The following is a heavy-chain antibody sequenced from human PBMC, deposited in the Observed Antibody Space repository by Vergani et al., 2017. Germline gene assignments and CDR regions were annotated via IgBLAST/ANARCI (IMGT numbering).Heavy chain of an antibody. CDR3: VRARCSGPCFMSNWFDS. V-gene: IGHV3-74*01. J-gene: IGHJ5*01. Sequence: EVQLVESGGGLIQPGGSLRLSCEGSGFSFSGYWMHWVLQRPAKGLVWVSRIKSDGSITNYADSVKGRFTISRDNAKNTLYLEMNSLRGDDTAIYYCVRARCSGPCFMSNWFDSWGQGTLVTVS. CDR1: GFSFSGYW. D-gene: IGHD5-12*01. CDR2: IKSDGSIT.